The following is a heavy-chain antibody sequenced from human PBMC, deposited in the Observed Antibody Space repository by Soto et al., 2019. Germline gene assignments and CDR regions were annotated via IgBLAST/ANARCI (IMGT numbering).Heavy chain of an antibody. CDR2: IYYSGST. CDR3: ARLGWSPYYYYGMDV. V-gene: IGHV4-31*03. J-gene: IGHJ6*02. Sequence: QVQLQESGPGLVKPSQTLSIPCTVSGGSISSGGYYWSWIRQHPGKGLEWIGYIYYSGSTYYNPSLNSRVTISVDTSKNKFSLKLRYVTAADTAVYYCARLGWSPYYYYGMDVWCQGTTVTVSS. CDR1: GGSISSGGYY. D-gene: IGHD6-19*01.